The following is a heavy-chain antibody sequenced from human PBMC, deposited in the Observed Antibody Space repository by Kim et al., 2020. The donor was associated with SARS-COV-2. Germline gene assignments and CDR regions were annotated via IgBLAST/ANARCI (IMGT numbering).Heavy chain of an antibody. V-gene: IGHV3-23*01. CDR3: AKDTQRQLVLAY. CDR2: ISGNGSST. D-gene: IGHD6-13*01. Sequence: GGSLRLSCAASGFTFSSYDMSWVRQAPGKGLEWVSAISGNGSSTYYADSVKGRFTISRDNSKNTLYLQMNSLRAEDTAVYYCAKDTQRQLVLAYWGQGTLVTLSP. J-gene: IGHJ4*02. CDR1: GFTFSSYD.